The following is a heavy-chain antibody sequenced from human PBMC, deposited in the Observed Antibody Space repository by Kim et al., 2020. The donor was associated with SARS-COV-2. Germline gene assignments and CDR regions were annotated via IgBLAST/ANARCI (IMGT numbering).Heavy chain of an antibody. J-gene: IGHJ4*02. CDR2: IYYSGST. V-gene: IGHV4-31*03. CDR3: AASTYYYDSSGRPRFDY. Sequence: SETLSLTCTVSGGSISSGGYYWSWIRQHPGKGLEWIGYIYYSGSTYYNPSLKSRVTISVDTSKNQFSLKLSSVTAADTAVYYCAASTYYYDSSGRPRFDYWGQGTLVTVSS. CDR1: GGSISSGGYY. D-gene: IGHD3-22*01.